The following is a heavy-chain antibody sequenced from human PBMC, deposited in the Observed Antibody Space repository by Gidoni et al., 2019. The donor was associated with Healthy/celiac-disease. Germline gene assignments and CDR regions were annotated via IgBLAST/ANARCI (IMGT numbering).Heavy chain of an antibody. CDR2: ISSSSSYI. D-gene: IGHD4-4*01. Sequence: EVQLVESGGGLVKPGGSLRLSCAAPGFPFSSYSMNWVRQAPGKGLEWVSSISSSSSYIYYADSVKGRFTISRDNAKNSLYLQMNSLRAEDTAVYYCERGGGYSNGYIDYWGQGTLVTVSS. CDR1: GFPFSSYS. CDR3: ERGGGYSNGYIDY. J-gene: IGHJ4*02. V-gene: IGHV3-21*01.